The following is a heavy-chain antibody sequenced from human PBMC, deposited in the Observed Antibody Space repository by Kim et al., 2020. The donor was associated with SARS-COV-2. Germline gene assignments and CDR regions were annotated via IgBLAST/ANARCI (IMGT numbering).Heavy chain of an antibody. J-gene: IGHJ4*02. D-gene: IGHD7-27*01. CDR2: T. CDR3: TTDPANWGSDY. V-gene: IGHV3-15*01. Sequence: TDYAAPVKGRFTISRDDSKNTLYLQMNSLKTEDTAVYYCTTDPANWGSDYWGQGTLVTVSS.